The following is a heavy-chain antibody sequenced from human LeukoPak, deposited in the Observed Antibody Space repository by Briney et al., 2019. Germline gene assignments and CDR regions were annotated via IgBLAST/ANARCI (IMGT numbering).Heavy chain of an antibody. CDR2: ISYDGSKK. CDR1: GFTFSSFG. Sequence: PGGSLRLSCAASGFTFSSFGMHWVRQAPGKGLEWVVVISYDGSKKYYADSVRVRFTIYRDNSKNTLYLQMTSLRAEDTAMYYCAKEAPRTYGMDVWGQGTTVTVSS. CDR3: AKEAPRTYGMDV. J-gene: IGHJ6*02. V-gene: IGHV3-30*18.